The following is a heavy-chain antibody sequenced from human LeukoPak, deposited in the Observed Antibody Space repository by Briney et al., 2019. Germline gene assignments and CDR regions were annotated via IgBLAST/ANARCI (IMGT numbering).Heavy chain of an antibody. CDR3: ARVHVDTAMYQDDYYYYMDV. V-gene: IGHV4-59*01. J-gene: IGHJ6*03. CDR2: IYYSGST. D-gene: IGHD5-18*01. Sequence: SETLSLTCTVSGGSISSYYWSWIRQPPGKGLEWIGYIYYSGSTNYNPSLKSRVTISVDTSKNQFSLKLSSVTAADTAVYYCARVHVDTAMYQDDYYYYMDVWGKGTTVTISS. CDR1: GGSISSYY.